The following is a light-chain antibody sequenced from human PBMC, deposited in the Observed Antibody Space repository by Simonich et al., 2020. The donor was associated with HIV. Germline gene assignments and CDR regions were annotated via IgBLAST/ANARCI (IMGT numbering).Light chain of an antibody. CDR2: WAS. V-gene: IGKV4-1*01. CDR1: QSVFYSSNNENY. CDR3: QQYYSTPYT. J-gene: IGKJ2*01. Sequence: DIVMTQSPDSLSVSLGERATINCKSSQSVFYSSNNENYLAWYQPKPGQTPKLLIYWASTRESGVPDRFRGSVSGTDFTLTISSLQAEDVAVYYCQQYYSTPYTFGQGTKLEIK.